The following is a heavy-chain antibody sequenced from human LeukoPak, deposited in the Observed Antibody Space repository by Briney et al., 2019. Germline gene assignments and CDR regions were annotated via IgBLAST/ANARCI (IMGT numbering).Heavy chain of an antibody. CDR2: ISSSSSYI. CDR1: GFTFSSYS. D-gene: IGHD3-3*01. Sequence: PGRSLRLSCAASGFTFSSYSMNWVRQAPGKGLEWVSSISSSSSYIYYADSVKGRFTISRDNAKNSLYLQMNSLRAEDTAVYYCASNHYDFWSGPAPYYFDYWGQGTLVTVSS. J-gene: IGHJ4*02. CDR3: ASNHYDFWSGPAPYYFDY. V-gene: IGHV3-21*01.